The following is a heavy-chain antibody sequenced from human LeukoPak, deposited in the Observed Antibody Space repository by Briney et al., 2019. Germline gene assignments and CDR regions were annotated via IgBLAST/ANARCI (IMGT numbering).Heavy chain of an antibody. CDR3: ARRLPDLRRVVGAFDY. CDR1: EYSFPNYC. V-gene: IGHV5-51*01. Sequence: GESLKISCKHSEYSFPNYCIGWLRQMPGKGLEWMGIIYPGDSDTKYSPSFQGQVAISADKSISTAYLQWSSLKASDTAMYYCARRLPDLRRVVGAFDYWGQGTLVTVSS. D-gene: IGHD1-26*01. CDR2: IYPGDSDT. J-gene: IGHJ4*02.